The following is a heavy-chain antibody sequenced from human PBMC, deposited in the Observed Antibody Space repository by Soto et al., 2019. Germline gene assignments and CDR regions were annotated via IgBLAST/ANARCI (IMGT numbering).Heavy chain of an antibody. J-gene: IGHJ6*03. Sequence: EVQLVESGGGLVQPGGSLRLSCADSGLNVSSNFMSWVRQAPGKGLEWVSVMYRGAGSTYYADSVKGRFTISRDKSKNTVYLQMNSLRAEDTAVYYCARNHGDSNYYYYYYMDVWGKGTTVTVSS. CDR3: ARNHGDSNYYYYYYMDV. V-gene: IGHV3-66*01. CDR1: GLNVSSNF. CDR2: MYRGAGST. D-gene: IGHD4-17*01.